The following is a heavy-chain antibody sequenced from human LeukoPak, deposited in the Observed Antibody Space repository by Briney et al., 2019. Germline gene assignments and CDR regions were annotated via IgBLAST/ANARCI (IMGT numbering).Heavy chain of an antibody. CDR1: GLIFRSYW. CDR3: ARERDGRFFDY. V-gene: IGHV3-7*01. D-gene: IGHD5-24*01. J-gene: IGHJ4*02. CDR2: INQDGSEK. Sequence: PGGSLRFSCAVSGLIFRSYWMSWVRQAPGKGLEWVANINQDGSEKYFVDSVKGRFTISRDNAKNSLHLQMNTLRAEDTAVYYCARERDGRFFDYWGQGTLVTVSS.